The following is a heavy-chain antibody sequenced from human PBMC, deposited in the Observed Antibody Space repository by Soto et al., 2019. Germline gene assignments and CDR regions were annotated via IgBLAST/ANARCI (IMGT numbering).Heavy chain of an antibody. J-gene: IGHJ4*02. V-gene: IGHV4-34*01. Sequence: PSETLSLTCAVYGGSFSGYYWGWIRQPPGKGLEWIGEINHSGSTNYNPSLKSRVTISVDTSKNQFSLKLRSVTAADTAVYYCARGITIDAPVKQQFDSWGEGTLVTVSS. CDR1: GGSFSGYY. CDR2: INHSGST. CDR3: ARGITIDAPVKQQFDS. D-gene: IGHD3-10*01.